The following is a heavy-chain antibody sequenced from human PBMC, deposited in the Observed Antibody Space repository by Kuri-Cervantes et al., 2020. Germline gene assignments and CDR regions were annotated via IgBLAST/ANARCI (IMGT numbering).Heavy chain of an antibody. Sequence: GESLKISCAASGFTFSSYAMSWVRQAPGEGLEWVSAISTSGGGTYCADSVKGRFTISRDNSKNMLYLQLNSLRAEDTAVYYCAKSRGLVRHGMVVWGQGTTVTVSS. V-gene: IGHV3-23*01. CDR2: ISTSGGGT. CDR3: AKSRGLVRHGMVV. D-gene: IGHD3/OR15-3a*01. J-gene: IGHJ6*02. CDR1: GFTFSSYA.